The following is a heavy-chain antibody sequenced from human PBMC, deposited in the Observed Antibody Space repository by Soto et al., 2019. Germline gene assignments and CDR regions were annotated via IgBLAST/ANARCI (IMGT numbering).Heavy chain of an antibody. J-gene: IGHJ6*02. D-gene: IGHD2-21*01. CDR1: GFTFSSYA. V-gene: IGHV3-23*01. CDR3: AKVVRSSAIMVGMDV. CDR2: IVGSGGST. Sequence: GGSLRLSCAASGFTFSSYAMGWVRQAPGKGLEWVSVIVGSGGSTYYADSVKGRFTISRDNSKNTLYLQMNSLRAQDTAVYYCAKVVRSSAIMVGMDVWGQGTTVTVSS.